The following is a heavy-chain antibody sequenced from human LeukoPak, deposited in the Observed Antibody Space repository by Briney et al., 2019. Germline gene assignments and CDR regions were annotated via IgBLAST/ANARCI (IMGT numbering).Heavy chain of an antibody. CDR3: AKDLLSSSWYHFDY. V-gene: IGHV3-23*01. J-gene: IGHJ4*02. Sequence: GGSLRLSCAASGFTFSSYAMSWVRQAPGKGLEWVSAISGSGGSTYYADSVMGRFTISRDNSKNTLYLQMNSLRAEDTAVYYCAKDLLSSSWYHFDYWGQGTLVTVSS. D-gene: IGHD6-13*01. CDR1: GFTFSSYA. CDR2: ISGSGGST.